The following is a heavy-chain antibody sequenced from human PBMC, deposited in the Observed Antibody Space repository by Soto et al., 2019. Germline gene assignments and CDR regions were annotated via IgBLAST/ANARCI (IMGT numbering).Heavy chain of an antibody. V-gene: IGHV3-74*01. CDR1: GFTFRNNW. J-gene: IGHJ4*02. CDR2: INSDGSNT. CDR3: TRGGFDY. Sequence: EVQLVESGGGLVQPGGSLRLSCAASGFTFRNNWMYWVRQVPGKGPVWVSRINSDGSNTDYADYVIGRSTISRDKAKNTLYLQMNSLKAEDTAIHYCTRGGFDYWGQGTLVTVSS. D-gene: IGHD3-10*01.